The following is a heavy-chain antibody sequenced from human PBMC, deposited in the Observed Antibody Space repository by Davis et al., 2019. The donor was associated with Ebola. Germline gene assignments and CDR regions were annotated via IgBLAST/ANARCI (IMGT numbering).Heavy chain of an antibody. D-gene: IGHD6-13*01. CDR3: ARGWDDRDITLSSSWYYFDY. CDR1: GGSFSGYY. J-gene: IGHJ4*02. Sequence: PSETLSLTCAVYGGSFSGYYWSWIRQPPGKGLEWIGEINHSGSTNYNPSLKSRVTISVDTSKNQFSLKLSSVTAADTAVYYCARGWDDRDITLSSSWYYFDYWGQGTLVTVSS. V-gene: IGHV4-34*01. CDR2: INHSGST.